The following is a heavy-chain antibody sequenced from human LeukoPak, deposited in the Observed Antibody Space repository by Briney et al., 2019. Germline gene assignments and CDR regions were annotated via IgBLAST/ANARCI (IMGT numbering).Heavy chain of an antibody. Sequence: PAGSLRLSCAASGFTFSSFARSWDRQAQGKGLEGVSDINGSGGSTYYADSVKGRFTISRDNSKNTLYLQMNSLRAEDTAVYYCAKDYIVVVPAAMGTDGMDVWGKGTTVTVSS. CDR2: INGSGGST. CDR1: GFTFSSFA. J-gene: IGHJ6*04. CDR3: AKDYIVVVPAAMGTDGMDV. D-gene: IGHD2-2*01. V-gene: IGHV3-23*01.